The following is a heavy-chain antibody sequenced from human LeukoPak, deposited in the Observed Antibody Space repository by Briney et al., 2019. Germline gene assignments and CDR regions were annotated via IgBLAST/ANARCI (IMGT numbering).Heavy chain of an antibody. CDR2: INHSGST. Sequence: TSETLSLTRAVYGGSFSGYYWTWIRQPPKKGLEWIGEINHSGSTNYNPSLRSRVSISVDTSKNQFSLKVRSVTAADTAVYYCARGHVGSYSYYYYYGMDVWGQGTTVTVSS. J-gene: IGHJ6*02. D-gene: IGHD6-6*01. CDR1: GGSFSGYY. CDR3: ARGHVGSYSYYYYYGMDV. V-gene: IGHV4-34*01.